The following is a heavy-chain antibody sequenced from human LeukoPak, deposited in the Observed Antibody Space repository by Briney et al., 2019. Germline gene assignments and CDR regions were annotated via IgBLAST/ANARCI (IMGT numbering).Heavy chain of an antibody. J-gene: IGHJ3*02. CDR3: ARVVGNTMIVVVPDAFDI. CDR1: GGSISSYY. Sequence: SETLPLTCTGSGGSISSYYWSWIRRPPGKGLEWIGYIYYSGSTNYNPSLTSRVTISVDTSNNQFSLKLSSVTAADTAVYYCARVVGNTMIVVVPDAFDIWGQGTMVTVSS. V-gene: IGHV4-59*01. CDR2: IYYSGST. D-gene: IGHD3-22*01.